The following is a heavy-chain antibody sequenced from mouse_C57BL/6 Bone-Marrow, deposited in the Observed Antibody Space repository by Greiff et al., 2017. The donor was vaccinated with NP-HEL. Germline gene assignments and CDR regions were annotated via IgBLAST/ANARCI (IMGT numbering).Heavy chain of an antibody. D-gene: IGHD2-4*01. CDR2: IYPGSGST. J-gene: IGHJ2*01. CDR3: AREEVYYDYDGGYYFDY. CDR1: GYTFTSYW. V-gene: IGHV1-55*01. Sequence: QVHVKQPGAELVKPGASVKMSCKASGYTFTSYWITWVKQRPGQGLEWIGDIYPGSGSTNYNEKFKSKATLTVDTSSSTAYMQLSSLTSEDSAVYYCAREEVYYDYDGGYYFDYWGQGTTLTVSS.